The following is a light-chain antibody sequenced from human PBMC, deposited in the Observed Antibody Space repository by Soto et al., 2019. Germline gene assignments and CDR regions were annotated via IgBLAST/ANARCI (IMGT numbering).Light chain of an antibody. CDR3: QQSYSTVWT. CDR1: HSIDNY. V-gene: IGKV1-39*01. J-gene: IGKJ1*01. CDR2: GAS. Sequence: DLQMTQFPSSLSASVGDRVIITCRASHSIDNYLNWYQHKPGKAPKLLIYGASNLESGFPSRFSGRGSGTDFTLTISTLQPEDFATYYCQQSYSTVWTFGQGTKLEIK.